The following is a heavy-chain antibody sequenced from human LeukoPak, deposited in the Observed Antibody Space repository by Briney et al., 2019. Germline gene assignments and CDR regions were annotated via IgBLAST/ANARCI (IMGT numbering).Heavy chain of an antibody. CDR2: INPNSGGT. CDR3: ARHNASFLDS. J-gene: IGHJ4*02. Sequence: ASVKVSCKASGYVFTRHHMHWVRQAPGQGLEWMGWINPNSGGTNSAQKFHGRVTMTRDTSISTAYMELSRLRSVDTAVYYCARHNASFLDSWGQGTLVTVSS. CDR1: GYVFTRHH. D-gene: IGHD1-14*01. V-gene: IGHV1-2*02.